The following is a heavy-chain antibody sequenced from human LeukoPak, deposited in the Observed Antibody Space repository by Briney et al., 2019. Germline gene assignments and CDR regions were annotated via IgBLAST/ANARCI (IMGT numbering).Heavy chain of an antibody. V-gene: IGHV1-2*02. CDR1: GYTFTAYY. CDR2: INPNSGGT. D-gene: IGHD6-13*01. Sequence: ASVKVSCKASGYTFTAYYMHWLRQAPGQGLEWMGWINPNSGGTNYARNFQGRVTMTRDTSISTAYMDLSRLRSDDTAVYYCARGSSSSPNDYWGQGTLVTVSS. CDR3: ARGSSSSPNDY. J-gene: IGHJ4*02.